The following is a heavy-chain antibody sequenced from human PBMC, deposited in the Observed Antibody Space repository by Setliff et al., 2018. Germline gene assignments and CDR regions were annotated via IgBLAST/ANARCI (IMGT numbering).Heavy chain of an antibody. Sequence: SVKVSCKSSGFTFTDYGITWVRQVPGQGLEWMGGIIPLLETAKYAQKFQGRVTITADESTRTAYMELSSLRFEDTAVYYCARDTRDKYDTSGYYLSLDSWGQGTLVTVSS. CDR2: IIPLLETA. CDR3: ARDTRDKYDTSGYYLSLDS. CDR1: GFTFTDYG. D-gene: IGHD3-22*01. J-gene: IGHJ4*02. V-gene: IGHV1-69*13.